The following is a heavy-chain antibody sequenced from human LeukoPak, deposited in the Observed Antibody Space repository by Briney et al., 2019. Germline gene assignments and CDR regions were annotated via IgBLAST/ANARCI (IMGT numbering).Heavy chain of an antibody. CDR1: GYTFTSYG. V-gene: IGHV1-2*02. CDR3: TLGRDGDSFDI. Sequence: ASVKVSCKASGYTFTSYGISWVRQAPGQGLEWMGWINPNSGGTIYAQKFQGRVTMTRDTSITTAYMELSRLISDDTAVYYCTLGRDGDSFDIWGQGTMVTVSS. D-gene: IGHD1-26*01. J-gene: IGHJ3*02. CDR2: INPNSGGT.